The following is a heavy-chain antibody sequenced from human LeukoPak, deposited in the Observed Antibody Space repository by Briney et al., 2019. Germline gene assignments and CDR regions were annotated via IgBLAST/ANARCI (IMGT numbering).Heavy chain of an antibody. CDR2: IYYSGST. D-gene: IGHD6-13*01. J-gene: IGHJ6*02. CDR1: GGSISSSSYY. CDR3: ARAMAAAGHYYYYGMDV. Sequence: SETLSLTCTVSGGSISSSSYYWGWIRQPPGKGLEWIGSIYYSGSTYYNPSLKSRVTISVDTSKNQFSLKLSSVTAADTAVYYCARAMAAAGHYYYYGMDVWGQGTTVTVSS. V-gene: IGHV4-39*07.